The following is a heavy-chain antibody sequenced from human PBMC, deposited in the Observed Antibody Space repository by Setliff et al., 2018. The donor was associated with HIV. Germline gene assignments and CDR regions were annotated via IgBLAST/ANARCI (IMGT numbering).Heavy chain of an antibody. CDR3: ARYSSSWHSFDY. J-gene: IGHJ4*02. Sequence: GGSLRLSCVASKFSVSDSYMDWVRQAPGKGLEWVSFVHNTDTYYANSVTGRFTISRDNSNNMLYLQFHSLIPEDTAIYHCARYSSSWHSFDYWGPGSLVTVSS. CDR1: KFSVSDSY. D-gene: IGHD6-13*01. V-gene: IGHV3-66*02. CDR2: VHNTDT.